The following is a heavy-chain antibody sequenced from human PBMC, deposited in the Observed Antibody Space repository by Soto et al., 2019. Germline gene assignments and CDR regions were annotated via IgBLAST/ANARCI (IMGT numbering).Heavy chain of an antibody. Sequence: QVHLQESGPGLVKPSGTLSLICAVSGGSISSSDWWTWVRQPPGKGLEWIGEISHGGSTNYNPSLKSRVTVSVVKSKNHFSLKLSSVATADTAVYYCATWGIAVARTRSDYWGQGTLVTVSS. CDR3: ATWGIAVARTRSDY. CDR1: GGSISSSDW. V-gene: IGHV4-4*02. J-gene: IGHJ4*02. CDR2: ISHGGST. D-gene: IGHD6-19*01.